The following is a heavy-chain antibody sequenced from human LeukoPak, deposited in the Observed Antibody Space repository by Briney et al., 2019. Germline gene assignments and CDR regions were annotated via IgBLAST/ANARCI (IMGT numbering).Heavy chain of an antibody. D-gene: IGHD2-2*02. V-gene: IGHV1-69*02. Sequence: ASVKVSCKASGGTFSSYTISWVRQAPGQGREWMGRIIPILGIANYAQKFQGRVTITADKSTSTAYMELSSLRSEDTAVYYCARSELGYCSSISCYTPHFDYWGQGTLVTVSS. CDR1: GGTFSSYT. CDR3: ARSELGYCSSISCYTPHFDY. J-gene: IGHJ4*02. CDR2: IIPILGIA.